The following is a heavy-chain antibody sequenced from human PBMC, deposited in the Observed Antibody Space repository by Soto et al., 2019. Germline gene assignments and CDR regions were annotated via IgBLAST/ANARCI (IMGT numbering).Heavy chain of an antibody. J-gene: IGHJ6*02. CDR3: SRSFPYYYDSSGYDYYYYGMDV. CDR2: IYYSGST. Sequence: SETLSLTCTVSGGSISSYYWSWIRQPPGKGLEWIGYIYYSGSTNYNPSLKSRVTISIDTSKNQFSQKLSSVTAADTAVYYCSRSFPYYYDSSGYDYYYYGMDVWGQGTTVTVSS. V-gene: IGHV4-59*08. D-gene: IGHD3-22*01. CDR1: GGSISSYY.